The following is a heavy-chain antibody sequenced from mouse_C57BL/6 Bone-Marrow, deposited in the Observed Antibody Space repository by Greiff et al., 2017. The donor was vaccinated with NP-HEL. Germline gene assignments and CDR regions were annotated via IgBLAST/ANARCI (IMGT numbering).Heavy chain of an antibody. D-gene: IGHD1-1*01. CDR1: GFTFSSYG. Sequence: EVKLMESGGDLVKPGGSLKLSCAASGFTFSSYGMSWVRQTPDKRLEWVATISSGGSYTYYPASVKGRFTISRDNAKNTLYLQMSSLTSEDTAMYYCARRIITTRYYFDYGGQGTTLTVSS. V-gene: IGHV5-6*01. CDR2: ISSGGSYT. CDR3: ARRIITTRYYFDY. J-gene: IGHJ2*01.